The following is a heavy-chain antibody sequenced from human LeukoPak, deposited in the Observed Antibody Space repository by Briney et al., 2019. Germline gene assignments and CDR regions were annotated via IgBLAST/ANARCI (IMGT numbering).Heavy chain of an antibody. V-gene: IGHV1-69*02. D-gene: IGHD3-22*01. CDR1: GYTFTGYY. CDR2: IIPILGIA. Sequence: GASVKVSCKASGYTFTGYYMHWVRQAPGQGLEWMGRIIPILGIANYAQKFQGRVTITADKSTSTAYMELSSLRSEDTAVYYCATYYYDSSGPNFDYWGQGTLVTVSS. CDR3: ATYYYDSSGPNFDY. J-gene: IGHJ4*02.